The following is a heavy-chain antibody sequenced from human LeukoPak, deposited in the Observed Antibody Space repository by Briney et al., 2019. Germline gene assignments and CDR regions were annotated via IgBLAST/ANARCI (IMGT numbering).Heavy chain of an antibody. D-gene: IGHD3-22*01. J-gene: IGHJ4*02. Sequence: PSETLSLTCTVSGGSISSYYWSWIRQPAGKGLEWIGRIYTSGSTHHNPSLKSRVTMSVDTSKNQFSLKLSSVTAADTAVYYCARNYYDSSGYYSLIDYWGQGTLVTVSS. CDR1: GGSISSYY. CDR3: ARNYYDSSGYYSLIDY. CDR2: IYTSGST. V-gene: IGHV4-4*07.